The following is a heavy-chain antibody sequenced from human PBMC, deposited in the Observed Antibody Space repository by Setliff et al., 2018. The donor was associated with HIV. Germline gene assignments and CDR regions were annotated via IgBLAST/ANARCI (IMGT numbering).Heavy chain of an antibody. V-gene: IGHV4-4*07. CDR2: INNNGNT. J-gene: IGHJ6*03. CDR3: ARESGSAYYYYYMDV. D-gene: IGHD1-26*01. Sequence: PSETLSLTCTCSGDSITTNYWGWIRQPAGKGPEWIGRINNNGNTNYNPSLKSRVTMSVDTSKNQFSLKMSSVTAADTAVYYCARESGSAYYYYYMDVWGKGTTVTVSS. CDR1: GDSITTNY.